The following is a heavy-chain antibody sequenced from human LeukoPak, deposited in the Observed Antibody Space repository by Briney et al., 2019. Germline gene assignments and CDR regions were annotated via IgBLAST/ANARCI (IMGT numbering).Heavy chain of an antibody. D-gene: IGHD6-13*01. Sequence: PGGSLRLSCAASGFTFSSYGMHWVRQAPGKGLEWVAVISYDGSNKYYADSVKGRFIISRDNSKNTLYLQMNSLRAEDTAVYYCAKVIHSSSWYQHIYYYYGMDVWGQGTTVTVSS. CDR3: AKVIHSSSWYQHIYYYYGMDV. V-gene: IGHV3-30*18. CDR1: GFTFSSYG. J-gene: IGHJ6*02. CDR2: ISYDGSNK.